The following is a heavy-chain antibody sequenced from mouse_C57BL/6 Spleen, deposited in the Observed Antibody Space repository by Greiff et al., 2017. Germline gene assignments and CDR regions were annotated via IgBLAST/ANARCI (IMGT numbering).Heavy chain of an antibody. CDR3: AKGLLLHYYAMDY. D-gene: IGHD2-3*01. CDR1: GYTFTGYW. J-gene: IGHJ4*01. CDR2: ILPGSGST. Sequence: QVQLQQSGAELMKPGASVKLSCKATGYTFTGYWIEWVKQRPGHGLEWIGEILPGSGSTNYNEKFKGKAPFTADTSSNTAYMQLSSLTTEDSAIYSCAKGLLLHYYAMDYWGQGTSVTVSS. V-gene: IGHV1-9*01.